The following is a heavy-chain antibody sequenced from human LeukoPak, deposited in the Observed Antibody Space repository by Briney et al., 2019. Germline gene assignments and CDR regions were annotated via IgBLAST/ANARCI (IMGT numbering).Heavy chain of an antibody. CDR2: IRYDGVNK. J-gene: IGHJ4*02. Sequence: GGSLRLSCAASGFTFSSYCMSWVRQAPGKGLEWVAFIRYDGVNKYYAASVKGRFTISRDNSKNTVYLEMNSLRVEDTAVYSCAKLAAIGRNYFDYWGQGTLLTVSS. D-gene: IGHD6-13*01. V-gene: IGHV3-30*02. CDR3: AKLAAIGRNYFDY. CDR1: GFTFSSYC.